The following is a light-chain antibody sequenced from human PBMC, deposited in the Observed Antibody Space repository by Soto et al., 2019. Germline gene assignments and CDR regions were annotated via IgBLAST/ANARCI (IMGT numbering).Light chain of an antibody. CDR3: SSYTSSTTYV. CDR2: DVT. CDR1: SSDVGGYNY. Sequence: QSALTQPASVSRSPGQSIAISCTGTSSDVGGYNYVSWYQQHPGKAPKLMIYDVTNPPSGVSNRFSGSKSGNTASLTISGLQAEDEADYYCSSYTSSTTYVFGTGTKVTVL. J-gene: IGLJ1*01. V-gene: IGLV2-14*03.